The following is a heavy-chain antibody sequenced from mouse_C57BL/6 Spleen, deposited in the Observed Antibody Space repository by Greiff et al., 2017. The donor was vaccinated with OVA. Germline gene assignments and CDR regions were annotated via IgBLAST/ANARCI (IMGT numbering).Heavy chain of an antibody. Sequence: VQLQQPGAELVRPGSSVKLSCKASGYTFTSYWMDWVKQRPGQGLEWIGNIYPSDSETHYNQKFKDKATLTVDKSSSTAYMQLSSLTSEDSAVYYRARSGGAQGNFDYWGQGTTLTVSS. V-gene: IGHV1-61*01. CDR2: IYPSDSET. D-gene: IGHD3-2*02. J-gene: IGHJ2*01. CDR3: ARSGGAQGNFDY. CDR1: GYTFTSYW.